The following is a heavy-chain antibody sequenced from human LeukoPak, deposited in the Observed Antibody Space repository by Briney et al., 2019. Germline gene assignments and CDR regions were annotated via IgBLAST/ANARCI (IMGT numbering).Heavy chain of an antibody. CDR3: ARGLCSGGSCYXPXXX. V-gene: IGHV1-69*05. CDR2: IIPIFGTA. J-gene: IGHJ4*02. Sequence: ASVKVSCKASGCTFSSYAINWVRQAPGQGLEWMGRIIPIFGTANYAQKFQGRVTITTDESTSTAYMELSSLRSEDTAVYYCARGLCSGGSCYXPXXXWGQXTLXT. CDR1: GCTFSSYA. D-gene: IGHD2-15*01.